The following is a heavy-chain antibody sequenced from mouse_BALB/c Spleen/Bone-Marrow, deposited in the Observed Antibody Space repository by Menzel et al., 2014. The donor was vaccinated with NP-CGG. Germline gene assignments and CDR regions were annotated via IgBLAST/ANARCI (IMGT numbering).Heavy chain of an antibody. CDR3: ARRAYGGSYGFAY. D-gene: IGHD1-1*01. V-gene: IGHV1-7*01. Sequence: QVQLKQSGAELAKPGASLKMSCKASGYTFTSYWMHWVKQRPGQGLEWIGYINPSTDYTEYNQKFKDKATLTANKSSSTAFMQLSSMTSEDSAVYYCARRAYGGSYGFAYWGQGTLVTVSA. CDR1: GYTFTSYW. CDR2: INPSTDYT. J-gene: IGHJ3*01.